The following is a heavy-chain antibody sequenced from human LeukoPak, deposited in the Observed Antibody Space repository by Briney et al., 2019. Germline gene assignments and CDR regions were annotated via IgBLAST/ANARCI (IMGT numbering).Heavy chain of an antibody. J-gene: IGHJ4*02. CDR3: ARDPALYCTGGSCREYYFGY. D-gene: IGHD2-15*01. CDR2: ISYDGRNK. CDR1: GCTFSNYA. V-gene: IGHV3-30*04. Sequence: PGRSLRLSCAVSGCTFSNYAIHWVRQAPGKGLEWVALISYDGRNKYYADSVKGRFTVSRDNAKSTLYLQMNSLRGEDTAVYYCARDPALYCTGGSCREYYFGYWGQGALVTVSS.